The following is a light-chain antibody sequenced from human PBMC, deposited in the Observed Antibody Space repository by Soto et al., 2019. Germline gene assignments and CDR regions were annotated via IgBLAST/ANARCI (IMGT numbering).Light chain of an antibody. V-gene: IGKV4-1*01. CDR3: QHYYNTPWT. Sequence: DIVMTQSTDSLAVSLGERATVNCKSSQSVLHRSSNKNFLAWYQQKPGQPTKLLISLASTRESGVPDRFSGSGSETDFALTISSLQAKDAAVYFFQHYYNTPWTFGQGTQVELK. CDR2: LAS. CDR1: QSVLHRSSNKNF. J-gene: IGKJ1*01.